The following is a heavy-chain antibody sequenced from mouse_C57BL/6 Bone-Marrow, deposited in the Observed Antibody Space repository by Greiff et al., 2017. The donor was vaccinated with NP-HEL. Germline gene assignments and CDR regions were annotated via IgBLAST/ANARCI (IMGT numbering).Heavy chain of an antibody. CDR3: ARKEVYYDYDEGAWFAY. Sequence: QVQLQQSDAELVKPGASVKISCKVSGYTFTDHTIHWMKQRPEQGLEWIGYIYPRDGSTKYNEKFKGKATLTADKSSSTAYMQLNSLTSEDSAVYFCARKEVYYDYDEGAWFAYWGQGTLVTVSA. CDR2: IYPRDGST. D-gene: IGHD2-4*01. V-gene: IGHV1-78*01. CDR1: GYTFTDHT. J-gene: IGHJ3*01.